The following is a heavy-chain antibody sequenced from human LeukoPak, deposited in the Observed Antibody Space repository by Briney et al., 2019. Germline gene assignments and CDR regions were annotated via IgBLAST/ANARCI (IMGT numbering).Heavy chain of an antibody. D-gene: IGHD5-18*01. CDR1: GYTFTSYG. CDR3: ARDRAPRGYSYGNFDY. J-gene: IGHJ4*02. CDR2: ISAYNGNT. V-gene: IGHV1-18*01. Sequence: WASVKVSCKASGYTFTSYGISWVRQAPGQGLEWMGWISAYNGNTNYAQKLQGRATMTTDTSTSTAYMELRSLRSDDTAVYYCARDRAPRGYSYGNFDYWGQGTLVTVSS.